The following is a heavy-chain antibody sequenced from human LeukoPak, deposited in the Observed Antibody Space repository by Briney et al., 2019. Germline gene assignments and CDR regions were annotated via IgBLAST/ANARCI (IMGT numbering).Heavy chain of an antibody. J-gene: IGHJ6*02. D-gene: IGHD6-19*01. CDR2: ISYDGSNK. V-gene: IGHV3-30*18. CDR1: GFTFSSYG. Sequence: QPGGSLRLSCAASGFTFSSYGMHWVRQAPGKGLEWVAVISYDGSNKYYADSVKGRFTISRDNSKNTLYLQMNSLRAEDTAVYYCAKGPHSWLEATQDPMDVWGQGTTVTVSS. CDR3: AKGPHSWLEATQDPMDV.